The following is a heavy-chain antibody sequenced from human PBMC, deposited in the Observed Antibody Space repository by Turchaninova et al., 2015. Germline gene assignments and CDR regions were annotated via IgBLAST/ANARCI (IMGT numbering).Heavy chain of an antibody. CDR3: AKDTYYANDY. J-gene: IGHJ4*02. CDR2: IRYDGSNK. V-gene: IGHV3-30*02. D-gene: IGHD3-3*01. CDR1: GFTFSTHG. Sequence: VXLVXXGGGVXQPGXXLRXPCAAAGFTFSTHGMYWVGQAPGKGLEWVAFIRYDGSNKYYADSVKGRFTISRDNSKNTLYLQMNSLRTEDTAVYYCAKDTYYANDYWGQGTLVTVSS.